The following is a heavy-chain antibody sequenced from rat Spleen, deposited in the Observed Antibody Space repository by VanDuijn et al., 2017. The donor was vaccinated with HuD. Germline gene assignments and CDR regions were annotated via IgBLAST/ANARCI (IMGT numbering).Heavy chain of an antibody. CDR1: GFTFSNYY. V-gene: IGHV5-27*01. D-gene: IGHD1-11*01. CDR2: INTGGGNT. J-gene: IGHJ2*01. CDR3: TTANNGGFSELYYFDY. Sequence: EVQLVESGGGLVQPGRSLKLSCAASGFTFSNYYMAWVRQAPTMGLEWVAYINTGGGNTYYRDSVRGRFTISRNNAKSTLYLQMDSLRSEDTATYYCTTANNGGFSELYYFDYWGQGVMVTVSS.